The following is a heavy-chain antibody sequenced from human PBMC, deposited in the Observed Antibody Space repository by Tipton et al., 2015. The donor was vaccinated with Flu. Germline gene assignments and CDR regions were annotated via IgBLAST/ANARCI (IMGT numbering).Heavy chain of an antibody. CDR2: IFPDDSDT. CDR3: ATHLGGSLSSPMDV. J-gene: IGHJ6*02. Sequence: QLVQSGAEVKKPGESLKISCKASGYKFTSYWIAWVRQVPGKGLEWMGIIFPDDSDTRKSPSFQGQVTISVDKSINTAYLQWSSLKASDTAMYYCATHLGGSLSSPMDVWGQGTSVTVSS. V-gene: IGHV5-51*01. D-gene: IGHD1-26*01. CDR1: GYKFTSYW.